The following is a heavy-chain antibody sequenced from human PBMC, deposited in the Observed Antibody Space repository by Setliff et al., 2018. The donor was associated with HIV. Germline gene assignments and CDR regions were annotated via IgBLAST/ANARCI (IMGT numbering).Heavy chain of an antibody. D-gene: IGHD3-3*01. CDR2: ISGSGSTK. Sequence: GGSLRLSCTASGFIFNDYYMNWIRQTPGKGLEWVSYISGSGSTKYYADSVKGRFTISRDNAKNTVYLQMNSLRAEDTAVYYCVRVVTIFSTGPHFDPWGQGTLVTVSS. CDR3: VRVVTIFSTGPHFDP. V-gene: IGHV3-11*04. J-gene: IGHJ5*02. CDR1: GFIFNDYY.